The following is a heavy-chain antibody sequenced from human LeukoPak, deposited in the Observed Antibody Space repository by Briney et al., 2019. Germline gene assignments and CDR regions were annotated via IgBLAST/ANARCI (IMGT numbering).Heavy chain of an antibody. CDR3: ARERLRSHY. D-gene: IGHD3-3*01. CDR1: GFIVSSNY. CDR2: IYSGGST. V-gene: IGHV3-53*01. Sequence: GGSLRLSCAASGFIVSSNYMSWVRQAPGKGLEWVSVIYSGGSTYYADSVKGRFTISRDNSKNTLYLQMNSLRAEDTAVYYCARERLRSHYWGQGTLVTVSS. J-gene: IGHJ4*02.